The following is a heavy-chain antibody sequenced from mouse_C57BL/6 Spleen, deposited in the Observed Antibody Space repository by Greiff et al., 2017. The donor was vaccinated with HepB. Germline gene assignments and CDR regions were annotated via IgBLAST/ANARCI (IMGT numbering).Heavy chain of an antibody. CDR3: ARDGGRYLYFDV. J-gene: IGHJ1*03. D-gene: IGHD2-12*01. Sequence: EVQGVESGGGLVKPGGSLKLSCAASGFTFSSYAMSWVRQTPEKRLEWVATISDGGSYTYYPDNVKGRFTISRDNAKNNLYLQMSHLKSEDTAMYYCARDGGRYLYFDVWGTGTTVTVSS. V-gene: IGHV5-4*01. CDR2: ISDGGSYT. CDR1: GFTFSSYA.